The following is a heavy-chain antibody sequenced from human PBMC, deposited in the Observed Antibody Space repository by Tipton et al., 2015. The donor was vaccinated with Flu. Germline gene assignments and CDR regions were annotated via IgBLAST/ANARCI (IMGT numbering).Heavy chain of an antibody. CDR3: ARGSVCSGGSCSLLLNFYYYGMDV. J-gene: IGHJ6*02. Sequence: GSLRLSCAASGFTFSSYEMNWVRQAPGKGLEWVSYISSSGSTIYYADSVKGRFTISRDNAKNSLYLQMNSLRAEDTAVYYCARGSVCSGGSCSLLLNFYYYGMDVWDQGP. CDR2: ISSSGSTI. V-gene: IGHV3-48*03. CDR1: GFTFSSYE. D-gene: IGHD2-15*01.